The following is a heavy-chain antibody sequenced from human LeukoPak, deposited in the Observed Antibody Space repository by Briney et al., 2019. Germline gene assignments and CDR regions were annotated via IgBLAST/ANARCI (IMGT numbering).Heavy chain of an antibody. V-gene: IGHV4-39*07. CDR3: ARAGSSGSQRGFDY. Sequence: PSETLSLTCTVSGGSISSSSYYWGWIRQPPGKGLEWIGSIYYSGSTYYNPSLKSRVTISVDTSKNQFSLKLSSVTAADTAVYYCARAGSSGSQRGFDYWGQGTLVTVSS. CDR2: IYYSGST. J-gene: IGHJ4*02. D-gene: IGHD6-19*01. CDR1: GGSISSSSYY.